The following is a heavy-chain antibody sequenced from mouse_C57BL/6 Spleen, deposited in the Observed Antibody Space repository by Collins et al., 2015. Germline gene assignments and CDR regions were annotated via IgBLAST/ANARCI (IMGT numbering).Heavy chain of an antibody. CDR3: ARDYGPWFAY. J-gene: IGHJ3*01. Sequence: QVQLQQSGAELAKPGASVKMSCKASGYTFTSYWMHWVKQRPGQGLEWIGYINPSTGYTEYNQKFKDKATLTADKSSSTAYMQLSSLTSEDSAVYYCARDYGPWFAYWGQGTLVTVSA. D-gene: IGHD1-1*01. V-gene: IGHV1-7*01. CDR2: INPSTGYT. CDR1: GYTFTSYW.